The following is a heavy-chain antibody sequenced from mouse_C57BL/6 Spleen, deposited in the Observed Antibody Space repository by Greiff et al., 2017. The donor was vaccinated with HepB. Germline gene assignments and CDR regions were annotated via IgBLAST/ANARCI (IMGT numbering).Heavy chain of an antibody. J-gene: IGHJ1*03. D-gene: IGHD1-3*01. Sequence: VKLMESDAELVKPGASVKISCKVSGYTFTDHTIHWMKQRPEQGLEWIGYIYPRDGSTKYNEKFKGKATLTADKSSSTAYMQLNSLTSEDSAVYFCARWADYNYDGGFWYFDVWGTGTTVTVSS. CDR2: IYPRDGST. V-gene: IGHV1-78*01. CDR3: ARWADYNYDGGFWYFDV. CDR1: GYTFTDHT.